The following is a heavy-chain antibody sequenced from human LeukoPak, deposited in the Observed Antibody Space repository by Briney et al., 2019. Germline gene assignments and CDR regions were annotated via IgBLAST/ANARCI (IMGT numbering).Heavy chain of an antibody. V-gene: IGHV3-23*01. CDR1: GFTFSSYA. D-gene: IGHD6-19*01. J-gene: IGHJ4*02. CDR2: ISGSGGST. Sequence: GGSLRLPCAPSGFTFSSYAMSWVRQAPGKGLEWVSAISGSGGSTYYADSGKGRFTIYRDNTKSSMYLQTNCLRAERTAVYDRAKDGTGYSSGGYQYWGQGPLVTVSS. CDR3: AKDGTGYSSGGYQY.